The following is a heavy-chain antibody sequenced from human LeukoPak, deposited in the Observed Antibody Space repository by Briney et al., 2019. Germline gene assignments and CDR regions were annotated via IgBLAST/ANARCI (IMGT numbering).Heavy chain of an antibody. CDR1: DDSISRYY. J-gene: IGHJ4*02. D-gene: IGHD3-22*01. CDR3: ARGYYEPFES. CDR2: VYHSGYT. Sequence: SETLSLSCNVSDDSISRYYWSWIRQPPGRGLEWIGQVYHSGYTDYNPSLQSRVTMSVDTSKNQFSLKLTSVTAADTAVYYCARGYYEPFESWGPGTLVTVSS. V-gene: IGHV4-59*01.